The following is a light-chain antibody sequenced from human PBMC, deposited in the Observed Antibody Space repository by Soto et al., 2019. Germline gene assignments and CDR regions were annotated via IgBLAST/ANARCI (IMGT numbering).Light chain of an antibody. J-gene: IGLJ7*01. V-gene: IGLV2-14*01. Sequence: QSALTQPASVSGSPGQSITISCTGTSSDVGGYNYVSWYQQHPDKAPKLLIYEVSNRPSGVSNRFSGSKSGNTASLTIAGLRAEDEGDYYCSSHSSSNTLVVFGGGTQLTVL. CDR3: SSHSSSNTLVV. CDR2: EVS. CDR1: SSDVGGYNY.